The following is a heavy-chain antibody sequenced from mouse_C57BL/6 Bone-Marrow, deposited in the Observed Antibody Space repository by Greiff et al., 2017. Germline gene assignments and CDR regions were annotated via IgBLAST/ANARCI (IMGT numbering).Heavy chain of an antibody. CDR2: ISNGGGST. V-gene: IGHV5-12*01. D-gene: IGHD4-1*02. CDR3: ERLLLPQLGPGCDV. CDR1: GFTFSDYY. J-gene: IGHJ1*03. Sequence: EVQGVESGGGLVQPGGSLKLSCAASGFTFSDYYMYWVRQTPEKRLEWVAYISNGGGSTYYPDTVKGRFTISRDNAKNTLYLQMSRLKSEDTAMYYCERLLLPQLGPGCDVWGTGTTVTVSS.